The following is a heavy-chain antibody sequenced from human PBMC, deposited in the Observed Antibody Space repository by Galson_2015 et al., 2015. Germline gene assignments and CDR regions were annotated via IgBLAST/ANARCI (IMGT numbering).Heavy chain of an antibody. V-gene: IGHV3-11*01. CDR3: ARGTGELDY. CDR2: ISPTGSTV. Sequence: SLRLSCAASGFTFSDYHMSWIRQAPGKGLEWVSYISPTGSTVYYVDSVKGRFTISRDNAKNSLYLQMDSLRAEDTAVYYCARGTGELDYWGQGTLVTVSS. D-gene: IGHD3-10*01. CDR1: GFTFSDYH. J-gene: IGHJ4*02.